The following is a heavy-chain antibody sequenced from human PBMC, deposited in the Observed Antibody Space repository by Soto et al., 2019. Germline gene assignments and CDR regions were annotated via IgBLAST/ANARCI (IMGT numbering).Heavy chain of an antibody. J-gene: IGHJ5*02. V-gene: IGHV4-59*01. CDR2: IHNTGST. CDR3: ARFYDSSGSNWFDP. Sequence: SETLSLTCTVSGGSIINYYCNFIRHPPCKGLEWIVYIHNTGSTNYNPSLTSRVTMSLDTSKNQFSLKLSSVTAADTAVYYRARFYDSSGSNWFDPWGQGTLVTVSS. CDR1: GGSIINYY. D-gene: IGHD3-22*01.